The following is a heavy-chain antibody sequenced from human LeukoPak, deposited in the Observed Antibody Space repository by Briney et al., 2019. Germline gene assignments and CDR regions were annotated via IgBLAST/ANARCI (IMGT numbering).Heavy chain of an antibody. J-gene: IGHJ3*02. D-gene: IGHD3-10*01. CDR1: RDSITGYY. Sequence: SETLSFTCTVSRDSITGYYWGWIRQPPGKGLEWIGNIYYTGNTYYNASLKSRVTISVDTSKNQFSPKVISMTAADTAVYYCTKSDGYGLIRICGRGTMVTVSS. V-gene: IGHV4-39*07. CDR3: TKSDGYGLIRI. CDR2: IYYTGNT.